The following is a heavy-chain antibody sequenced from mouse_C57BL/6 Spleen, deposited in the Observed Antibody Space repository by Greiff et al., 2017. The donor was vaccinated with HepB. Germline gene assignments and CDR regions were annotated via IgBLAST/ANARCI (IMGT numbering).Heavy chain of an antibody. Sequence: QVQLKQPGAELVKPGASVKLSCKASGYTFTSYWMHWVKQRPGQGLEWIGMIHPNSGSTNYNEKFKSKATLTVDKSSSTAYMQLSSLTSEDSAVYYCARGYSNYEDAMDYWGQGTSVTVSS. D-gene: IGHD2-5*01. CDR1: GYTFTSYW. CDR2: IHPNSGST. V-gene: IGHV1-64*01. CDR3: ARGYSNYEDAMDY. J-gene: IGHJ4*01.